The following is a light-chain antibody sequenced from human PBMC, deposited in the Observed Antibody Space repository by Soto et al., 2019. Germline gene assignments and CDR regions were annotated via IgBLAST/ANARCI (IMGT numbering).Light chain of an antibody. CDR1: SSDIGAYNY. CDR3: SSYTSSSTPYV. CDR2: DVT. J-gene: IGLJ1*01. V-gene: IGLV2-14*01. Sequence: QSVLNKPASVSGSPGQSITISCTGTSSDIGAYNYVSWYQQHPVKAPKLMIYDVTNRPSGVSDRFSGSKSGNTASLTISGLQAEDEADYYCSSYTSSSTPYVFGTGTKVTVL.